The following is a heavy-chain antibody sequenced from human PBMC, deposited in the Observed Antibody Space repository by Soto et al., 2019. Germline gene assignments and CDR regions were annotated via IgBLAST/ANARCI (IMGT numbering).Heavy chain of an antibody. CDR2: IYYSGST. Sequence: SETLSLTCTVSGGSISSSSYYWGWIRQPPGKGLEWIGSIYYSGSTYYNPSLKSRVTISVDTSKNQFSLKLSSVTAADTAVYYCARVYDRSCPADWGQGTLVTVSS. J-gene: IGHJ1*01. CDR1: GGSISSSSYY. D-gene: IGHD2-2*01. CDR3: ARVYDRSCPAD. V-gene: IGHV4-39*07.